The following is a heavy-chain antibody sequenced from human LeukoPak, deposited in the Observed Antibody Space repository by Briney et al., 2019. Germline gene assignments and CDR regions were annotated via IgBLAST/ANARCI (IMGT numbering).Heavy chain of an antibody. CDR3: AKVMTRTMVRGVPPSDY. Sequence: GGSLRLSCAASGFTFSSYAMSWVRLAPGKGLEWVSAISGSGGSTYYADSVKGRFTISRDNSKNNLYLQMNSLRAEDTAVYYCAKVMTRTMVRGVPPSDYWGQGTLVTVSS. V-gene: IGHV3-23*01. CDR2: ISGSGGST. CDR1: GFTFSSYA. J-gene: IGHJ4*02. D-gene: IGHD3-10*01.